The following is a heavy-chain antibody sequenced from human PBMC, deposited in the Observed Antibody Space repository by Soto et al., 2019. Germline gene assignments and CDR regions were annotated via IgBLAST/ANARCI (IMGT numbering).Heavy chain of an antibody. CDR3: ARVQYTVADAFDI. V-gene: IGHV3-23*01. CDR1: GFTFSSYT. J-gene: IGHJ3*02. CDR2: ISGSGGST. Sequence: GGVLRLSCAASGFTFSSYTMSWVRQAPGKGLEWVSAISGSGGSTYYADSVKGRFTISRDNSKNTLYLQMNSLRAEDTAVYYCARVQYTVADAFDIWGQGTMVTVSS. D-gene: IGHD6-19*01.